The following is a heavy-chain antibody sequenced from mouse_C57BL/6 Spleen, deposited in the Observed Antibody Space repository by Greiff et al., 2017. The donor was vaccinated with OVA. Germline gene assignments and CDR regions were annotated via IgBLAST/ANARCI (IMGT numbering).Heavy chain of an antibody. J-gene: IGHJ3*01. CDR2: INPNNGGT. CDR3: ARTDYYPAWVAY. CDR1: GYPFTDYN. V-gene: IGHV1-18*01. Sequence: VQLQQSGPELVKPGASVKLPCKASGYPFTDYNMDWVKHRHGKSLEWIGDINPNNGGTIYNKKFKGKATLTLDNSSSTAYMELRSLTSEDTAVDDCARTDYYPAWVAYWGQGTLVTVSA. D-gene: IGHD1-1*01.